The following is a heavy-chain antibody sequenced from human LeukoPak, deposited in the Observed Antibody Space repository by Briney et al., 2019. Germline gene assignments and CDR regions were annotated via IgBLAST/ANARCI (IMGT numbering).Heavy chain of an antibody. D-gene: IGHD3-3*01. CDR1: GFTFSSYA. V-gene: IGHV3-30-3*01. CDR2: ISYDGSNK. CDR3: ARDPFLEWLFDY. Sequence: PGGSLRLSCAASGFTFSSYAMHWVRQAPGKGLEWVAVISYDGSNKYYADSVKGRFTISRDNSKNTLYLQMNSLRAGDTAVYYCARDPFLEWLFDYWGQGTLVTVSS. J-gene: IGHJ4*02.